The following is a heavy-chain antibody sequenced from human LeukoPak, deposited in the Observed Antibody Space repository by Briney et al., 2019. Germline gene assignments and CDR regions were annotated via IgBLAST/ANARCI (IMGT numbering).Heavy chain of an antibody. D-gene: IGHD6-13*01. CDR2: IIPIFGTA. J-gene: IGHJ4*02. CDR1: GYTFTGYY. CDR3: ARGPGTSGYSSSFDY. Sequence: SVKVSCKAAGYTFTGYYMHWVRQAPGEGLEWMGGIIPIFGTANYAQKFQGRVTITADESTSTAYMELSSVRSEDTAVYYCARGPGTSGYSSSFDYWGQGTLVTVSS. V-gene: IGHV1-69*13.